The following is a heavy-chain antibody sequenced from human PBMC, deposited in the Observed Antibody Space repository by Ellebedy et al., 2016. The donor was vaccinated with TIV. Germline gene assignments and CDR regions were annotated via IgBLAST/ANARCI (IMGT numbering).Heavy chain of an antibody. V-gene: IGHV4-59*01. CDR3: ARGGYKEWLVDDY. CDR2: IDSRGSP. CDR1: GVSISSNH. J-gene: IGHJ4*02. Sequence: MPSETLSLTCTASGVSISSNHWSWIRQPPGKGLEWTGHIDSRGSPNYNPSLKSRVTISVDTSKNQFSLRLNSVTAADTAVYYCARGGYKEWLVDDYWGQGTLVTVSA. D-gene: IGHD6-19*01.